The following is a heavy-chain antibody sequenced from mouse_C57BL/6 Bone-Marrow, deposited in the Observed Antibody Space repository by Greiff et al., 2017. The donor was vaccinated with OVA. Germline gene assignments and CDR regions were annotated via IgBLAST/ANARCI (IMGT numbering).Heavy chain of an antibody. J-gene: IGHJ3*01. V-gene: IGHV1-26*01. Sequence: VQLQQSGPELVKPGASVKISCKASGYTFTDYYMNWVKQSHGKSLEWIGDINPNNGGTSYNQKFKGKATLTVDKSSSTAYMELRSLASEDAAVYYCAALLAAGFAYWGQGTLVTVSA. CDR1: GYTFTDYY. D-gene: IGHD2-10*01. CDR3: AALLAAGFAY. CDR2: INPNNGGT.